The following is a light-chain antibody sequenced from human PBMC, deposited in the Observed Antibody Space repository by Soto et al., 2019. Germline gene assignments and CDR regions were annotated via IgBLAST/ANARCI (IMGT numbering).Light chain of an antibody. J-gene: IGLJ2*01. CDR2: SNN. CDR3: AAWDDSLSGYVV. Sequence: QAVVTQPPSASGTPGQRVTISCSGSSSNSGSNYVYWYQQLPGTAPKLLIYSNNQRPSGVPDRFSGSKSGTSASLAISGLRSEDEADYYCAAWDDSLSGYVVFGGGTKVTVL. CDR1: SSNSGSNY. V-gene: IGLV1-47*02.